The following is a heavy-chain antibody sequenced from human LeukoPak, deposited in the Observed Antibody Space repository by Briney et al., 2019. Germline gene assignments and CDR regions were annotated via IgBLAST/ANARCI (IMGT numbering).Heavy chain of an antibody. J-gene: IGHJ6*04. D-gene: IGHD3-10*01. V-gene: IGHV1-69*06. CDR2: IIPIFGTA. Sequence: WASVKVSCKASGGTFSSYAISWARQAPGHGLEWMGGIIPIFGTANYAQKFQGRVTITADKSTSTAYMELSSLRSEDTAVYYCARGGSGRYFSRYYYYGMDVWGKGTTVTVSS. CDR3: ARGGSGRYFSRYYYYGMDV. CDR1: GGTFSSYA.